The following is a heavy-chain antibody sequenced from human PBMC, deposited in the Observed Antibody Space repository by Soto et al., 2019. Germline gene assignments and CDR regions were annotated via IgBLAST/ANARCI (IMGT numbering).Heavy chain of an antibody. CDR1: GDSLRSGEYY. CDR3: ARGWDTRITGTTTWFDP. CDR2: ILYGGST. D-gene: IGHD1-20*01. J-gene: IGHJ5*02. V-gene: IGHV4-30-4*01. Sequence: QVQLQESGPGLVKPSQTLSLTCSVSGDSLRSGEYYWTWIRQSPGKGLEWIGFILYGGSTKYNPSLESRLTMSVARSKNQFSLRLSSVTAADTAVYFCARGWDTRITGTTTWFDPWGPGTLVTVSS.